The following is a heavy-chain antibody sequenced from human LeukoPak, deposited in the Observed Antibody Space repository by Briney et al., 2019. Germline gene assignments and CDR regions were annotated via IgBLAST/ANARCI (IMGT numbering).Heavy chain of an antibody. J-gene: IGHJ4*02. CDR2: MNPNSGNT. CDR1: GYTFTSYG. D-gene: IGHD5-24*01. V-gene: IGHV1-8*02. Sequence: GASVKVSCKASGYTFTSYGINWVRQATGQGLERMGWMNPNSGNTGYAQKFQGRVTMTRNTSISTAYMELSSLRSEDTAVYYCASSRWLHTLPDYWGQGTLVTVSS. CDR3: ASSRWLHTLPDY.